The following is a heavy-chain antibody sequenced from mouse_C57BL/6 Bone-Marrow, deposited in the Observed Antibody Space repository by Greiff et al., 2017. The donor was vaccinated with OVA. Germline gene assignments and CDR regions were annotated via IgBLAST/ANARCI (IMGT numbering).Heavy chain of an antibody. V-gene: IGHV1-69*01. CDR1: GYTFTSYW. Sequence: VQLQQPGAELVMPGASVKLSCKASGYTFTSYWMHWVKQRPGQGLEWIGEIDPSDSYTNYNQKFKGESTLTVDKSSSTAYMQLSSLTSEDSAVYYCARWLLKYFDVWGTGTTVTVSS. D-gene: IGHD2-3*01. J-gene: IGHJ1*03. CDR3: ARWLLKYFDV. CDR2: IDPSDSYT.